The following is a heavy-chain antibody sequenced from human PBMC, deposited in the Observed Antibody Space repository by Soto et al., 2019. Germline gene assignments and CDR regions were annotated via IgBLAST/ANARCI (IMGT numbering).Heavy chain of an antibody. CDR1: GGSISSGDYY. CDR2: IYYSGST. Sequence: SETLSLTCTVSGGSISSGDYYWGWIRQPPGKGLEWIGYIYYSGSTYYNPSLKSRVTISVDTSKNQFSLKLSSVTAADTAVYYCAREARYYYDSSGYYGYWGQGTLVTVSS. CDR3: AREARYYYDSSGYYGY. D-gene: IGHD3-22*01. V-gene: IGHV4-30-4*01. J-gene: IGHJ4*02.